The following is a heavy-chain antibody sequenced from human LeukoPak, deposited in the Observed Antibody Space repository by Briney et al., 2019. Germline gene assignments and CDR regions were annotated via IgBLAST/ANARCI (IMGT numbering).Heavy chain of an antibody. D-gene: IGHD6-19*01. CDR2: IGTAGDT. V-gene: IGHV3-13*04. CDR1: GFTFSSYD. CDR3: ARACSEVPEAGTGYAFDI. Sequence: GGSLRLSCAASGFTFSSYDMHWVRQATGKGLEWVSAIGTAGDTYYPGSVKGRFAISRENAKNSLYLQMNSLRAGDTAVYYCARACSEVPEAGTGYAFDIWGQGTMVTVSS. J-gene: IGHJ3*02.